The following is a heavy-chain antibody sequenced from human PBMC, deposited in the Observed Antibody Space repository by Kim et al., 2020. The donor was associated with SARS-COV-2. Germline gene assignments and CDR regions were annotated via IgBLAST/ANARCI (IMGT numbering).Heavy chain of an antibody. J-gene: IGHJ4*02. D-gene: IGHD1-26*01. CDR3: ARVEVGAATF. Sequence: STNSNPSLKSRVTISVDTSKNQFSLKLSSVTAADTAVYYCARVEVGAATFWGQGTLVTVSS. CDR2: ST. V-gene: IGHV4-59*01.